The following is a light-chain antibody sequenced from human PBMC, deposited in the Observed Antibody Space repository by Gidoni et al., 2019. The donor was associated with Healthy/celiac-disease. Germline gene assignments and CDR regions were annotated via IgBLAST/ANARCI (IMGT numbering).Light chain of an antibody. CDR3: QQSYSTLWT. J-gene: IGKJ1*01. CDR2: AAS. CDR1: QSISSY. Sequence: IQMTQSPSSLSASVGDRVTITGRASQSISSYLIWYQQKPGNAPKLLIYAASSLQSGVPSRFSGSGSGTDFTLTISSLQPEDFATYYCQQSYSTLWTFGQXTKVEIK. V-gene: IGKV1-39*01.